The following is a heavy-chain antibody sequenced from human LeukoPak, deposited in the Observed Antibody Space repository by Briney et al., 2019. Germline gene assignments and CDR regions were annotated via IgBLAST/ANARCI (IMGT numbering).Heavy chain of an antibody. J-gene: IGHJ4*02. CDR1: GFTFSSYA. Sequence: PGGSLGLSCAASGFTFSSYAMSWVRQAPGKGLEWVSAISGSGGSTYHADSVKGRFTISRDNSKNTLYLQMNSLRAEDTAVYYCATGIFYTVTTGMVDYWGQGTLVTVSS. CDR2: ISGSGGST. D-gene: IGHD4-17*01. V-gene: IGHV3-23*01. CDR3: ATGIFYTVTTGMVDY.